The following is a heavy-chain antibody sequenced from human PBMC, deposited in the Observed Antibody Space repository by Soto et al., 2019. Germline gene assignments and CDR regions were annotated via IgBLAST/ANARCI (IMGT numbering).Heavy chain of an antibody. V-gene: IGHV3-23*01. J-gene: IGHJ4*02. Sequence: GGSLRLSCTASGFTFSSYAMSWVRQAPGKGLEWVSGISGSGGSTHYADSVKGRFTISRDNSKNTLYLQMNSLRAEDTAVYYCAYSSTPFDYWGQGTLVTVSS. D-gene: IGHD6-13*01. CDR2: ISGSGGST. CDR3: AYSSTPFDY. CDR1: GFTFSSYA.